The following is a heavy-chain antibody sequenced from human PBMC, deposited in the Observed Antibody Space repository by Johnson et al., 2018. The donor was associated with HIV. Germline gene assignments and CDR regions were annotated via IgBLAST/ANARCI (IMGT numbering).Heavy chain of an antibody. CDR3: AKPNSGYALVLGAFDI. D-gene: IGHD5-12*01. Sequence: QVQLVESGGGVVQPGRSLRLSCAASGFTFSSYGMHWVRQAPGKGLEWVAVIWYDGSNKYYADSVKGRFTISRDNSKNTLYLQMNSLRAEDTAVYYCAKPNSGYALVLGAFDIWGQGTMVTVSS. V-gene: IGHV3-33*06. CDR2: IWYDGSNK. J-gene: IGHJ3*02. CDR1: GFTFSSYG.